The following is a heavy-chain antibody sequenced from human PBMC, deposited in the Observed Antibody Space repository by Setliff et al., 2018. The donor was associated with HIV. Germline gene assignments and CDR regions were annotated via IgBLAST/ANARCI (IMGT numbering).Heavy chain of an antibody. J-gene: IGHJ5*02. Sequence: PSETLSLTCTVSGGSISSGDYYWNWIRQPPGKGLEWIGELSPSGTTRSSPSLKSRVTISIDTSKNQFSLNLTSVTAADTAVYYCASRVYYYDSNNFLREEGFDPWGQGTLVTVSS. D-gene: IGHD3-22*01. CDR1: GGSISSGDYY. CDR2: LSPSGTT. CDR3: ASRVYYYDSNNFLREEGFDP. V-gene: IGHV4-39*01.